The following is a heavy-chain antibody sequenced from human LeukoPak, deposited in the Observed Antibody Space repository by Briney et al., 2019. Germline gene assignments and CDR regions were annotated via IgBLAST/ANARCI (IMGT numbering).Heavy chain of an antibody. CDR3: TRDSSGWYYRFDC. D-gene: IGHD6-19*01. CDR2: ISRKVYGGTT. Sequence: GGSLRVSCTASGFTFGDDTMSWVRQAPGKGLEWVGVISRKVYGGTTEYAASVKGRFTISRDDSKSIAYLQMNSLKTEDTAVYYCTRDSSGWYYRFDCWGQGTLVTVAS. V-gene: IGHV3-49*04. J-gene: IGHJ4*02. CDR1: GFTFGDDT.